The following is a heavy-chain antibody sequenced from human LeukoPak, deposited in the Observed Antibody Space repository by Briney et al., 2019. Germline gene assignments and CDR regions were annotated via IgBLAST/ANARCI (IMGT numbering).Heavy chain of an antibody. CDR3: ATWVGARFDY. V-gene: IGHV4-39*07. CDR2: IYYSGST. J-gene: IGHJ4*02. D-gene: IGHD1-26*01. Sequence: PSETLSLTCTVSGGSISSSSYYWGWIRQPPGKGLEWIGSIYYSGSTYYNPSLKSRVTISVDTSKNQFSLKLSSVTAADTAVYYCATWVGARFDYWGQGTLVTVSS. CDR1: GGSISSSSYY.